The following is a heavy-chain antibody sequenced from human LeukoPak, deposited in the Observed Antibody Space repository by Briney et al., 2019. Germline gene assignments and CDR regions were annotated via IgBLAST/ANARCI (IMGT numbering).Heavy chain of an antibody. D-gene: IGHD5-18*01. CDR3: AKGGEYSYGFGYFDY. Sequence: EGSLRLSCAASGFTFSSYGMHWVRQAPGKGLEWVAVISYDGSNKYYADSVKGRFTISRDNSKNTLYLQMNSLRAEDTAVYYCAKGGEYSYGFGYFDYWGQGTLVTVSS. J-gene: IGHJ4*02. V-gene: IGHV3-30*18. CDR1: GFTFSSYG. CDR2: ISYDGSNK.